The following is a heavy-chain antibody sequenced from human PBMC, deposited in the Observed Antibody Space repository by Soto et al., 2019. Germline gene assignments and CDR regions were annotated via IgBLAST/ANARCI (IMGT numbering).Heavy chain of an antibody. V-gene: IGHV1-69*01. J-gene: IGHJ6*02. CDR1: GGTFSSYA. CDR3: AISECAGAARTLGYYYGMDV. CDR2: IIPIFGTA. D-gene: IGHD3-16*01. Sequence: QVQLVQSGAEVKKPGSSVKVSCKASGGTFSSYAISWVRQAPGQGLEWMGGIIPIFGTANYAQKFQGRVTITADESTSTAYMELSSLRSEDTAVYYCAISECAGAARTLGYYYGMDVWGQGTTVTVSS.